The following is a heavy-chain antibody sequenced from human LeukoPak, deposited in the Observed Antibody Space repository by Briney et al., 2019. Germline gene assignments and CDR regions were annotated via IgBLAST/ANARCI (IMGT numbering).Heavy chain of an antibody. V-gene: IGHV3-7*01. CDR1: GFTFRDYW. CDR2: VKQDGTEK. Sequence: PGGSLRLSCEASGFTFRDYWMTWVRQAPGEGLEWVANVKQDGTEKFYVDSVKGRFTISRDNGKNSLYLQKNSLRVEDTAIYYCARAGGTSWADYWGQGTLVTVSS. D-gene: IGHD6-13*01. J-gene: IGHJ4*02. CDR3: ARAGGTSWADY.